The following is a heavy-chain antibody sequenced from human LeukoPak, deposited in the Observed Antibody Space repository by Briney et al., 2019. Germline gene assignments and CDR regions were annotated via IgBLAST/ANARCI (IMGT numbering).Heavy chain of an antibody. CDR1: GYTFTGYY. CDR2: INPNSGGT. D-gene: IGHD5-18*01. V-gene: IGHV1-2*02. CDR3: ARDIGSAYRNGLYYCFGMDV. Sequence: ASVKVSCKASGYTFTGYYIHWVRQAPGQGLEWMGWINPNSGGTNYAQKFQGRVTMTRDTSISTAYVELSRLRSDDTAVYYCARDIGSAYRNGLYYCFGMDVWGQGTTVTISS. J-gene: IGHJ6*02.